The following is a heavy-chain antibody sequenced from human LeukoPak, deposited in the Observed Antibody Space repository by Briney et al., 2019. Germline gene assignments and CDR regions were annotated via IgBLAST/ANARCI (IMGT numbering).Heavy chain of an antibody. V-gene: IGHV4-39*07. D-gene: IGHD3-9*01. CDR3: ARDPGFDWLLSPYYFDY. CDR1: GGSISRSSYY. Sequence: SETLSLTCTVSGGSISRSSYYWGWIRQPPGKGLEWIGSIYYSGSTYYNPSLKSRVTISVDTSKNQFSLKPSSVTAADTAVYYCARDPGFDWLLSPYYFDYWGQGTLVTVSS. CDR2: IYYSGST. J-gene: IGHJ4*02.